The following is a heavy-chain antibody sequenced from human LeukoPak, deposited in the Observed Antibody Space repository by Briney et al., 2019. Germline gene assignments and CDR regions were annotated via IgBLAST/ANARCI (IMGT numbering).Heavy chain of an antibody. Sequence: PSETLSLTCTVSGGSISSGSYYWSWIRQPAGKGLEWIGRIYTSGSTNYNPSLKSRVTISVDTSKNQFSLKLSSVTAADTAVYYCAREYSGYEPDLYYYYYYMDVWGKGTTVTISS. J-gene: IGHJ6*03. D-gene: IGHD5-12*01. CDR1: GGSISSGSYY. V-gene: IGHV4-61*02. CDR2: IYTSGST. CDR3: AREYSGYEPDLYYYYYYMDV.